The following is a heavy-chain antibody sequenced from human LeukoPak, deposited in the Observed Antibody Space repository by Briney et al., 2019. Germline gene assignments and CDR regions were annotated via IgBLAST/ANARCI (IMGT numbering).Heavy chain of an antibody. CDR3: ANNLYCASASCL. J-gene: IGHJ4*02. CDR2: ISPDSSYI. Sequence: PGGSLRPSCAASGFIFSDYTMNWVRQAPGKGMEWVSSISPDSSYIFYADSVKGRFTISRDNAKNSLYLQMNSLRVEDTATYYCANNLYCASASCLWGQGTLVSVSS. V-gene: IGHV3-21*01. D-gene: IGHD2-2*01. CDR1: GFIFSDYT.